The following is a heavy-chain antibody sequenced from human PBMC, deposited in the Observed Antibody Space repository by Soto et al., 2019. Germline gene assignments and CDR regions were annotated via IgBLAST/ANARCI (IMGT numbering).Heavy chain of an antibody. V-gene: IGHV4-38-2*01. Sequence: SETLSLTCAVSGYSISSGYYWGWIRQPPGKGLEWIGNIYHSGDTYYNPSLKSRVAISVDTSKNHFSLKLSSVTAADTAVYYCARKAMREAAFDFWGQGTMVTVSS. J-gene: IGHJ3*01. CDR1: GYSISSGYY. CDR2: IYHSGDT. CDR3: ARKAMREAAFDF.